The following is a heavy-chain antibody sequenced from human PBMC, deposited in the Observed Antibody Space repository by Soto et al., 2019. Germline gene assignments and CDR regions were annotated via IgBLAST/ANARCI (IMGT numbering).Heavy chain of an antibody. CDR2: IYYSGST. CDR3: ARDLAGDYYGSGSFVFAI. D-gene: IGHD3-10*01. V-gene: IGHV4-31*03. Sequence: SETLSLTCTVSGGSISSGGYYWSWIRQHPGKGLEWIGYIYYSGSTYYNPSLKSRVTISVDTSKNQFSLKLSSVTAADTAVYYCARDLAGDYYGSGSFVFAICGQGSMVTVSS. CDR1: GGSISSGGYY. J-gene: IGHJ3*02.